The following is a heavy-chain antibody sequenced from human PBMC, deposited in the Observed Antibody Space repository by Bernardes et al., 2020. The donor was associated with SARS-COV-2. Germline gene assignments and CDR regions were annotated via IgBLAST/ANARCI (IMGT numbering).Heavy chain of an antibody. CDR1: GFNFNIYA. J-gene: IGHJ6*02. CDR2: ISGSGGST. D-gene: IGHD1-26*01. Sequence: GWSLRLSCAASGFNFNIYAMSWVRQAPGKGLEWVSTISGSGGSTKYAESVKGRFTISRDNSKNTVYLQMNSLRAEDTAVYYCATTTYGSMDVWGQGTTVTVSS. CDR3: ATTTYGSMDV. V-gene: IGHV3-23*01.